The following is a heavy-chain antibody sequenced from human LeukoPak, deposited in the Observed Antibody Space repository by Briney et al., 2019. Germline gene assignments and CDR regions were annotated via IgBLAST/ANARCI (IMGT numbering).Heavy chain of an antibody. CDR2: MNPNSGNT. Sequence: GASVKVSCKASGYTFTSYDINWVRQATGQGLEWMGWMNPNSGNTGYAQKFQGRVTMTRDTSISTAYMELSRLRSDDTAVYYCARESQEGYYYDNSGMDVWGKGTTVTVSS. CDR3: ARESQEGYYYDNSGMDV. J-gene: IGHJ6*04. CDR1: GYTFTSYD. V-gene: IGHV1-8*02. D-gene: IGHD3-22*01.